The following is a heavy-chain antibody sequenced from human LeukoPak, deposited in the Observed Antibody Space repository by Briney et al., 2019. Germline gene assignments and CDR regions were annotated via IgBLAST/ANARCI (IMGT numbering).Heavy chain of an antibody. CDR3: ARDLVTVTKGSDI. Sequence: PSETLSLTCTVSGDSFSSHYWTWIRQPPGKGLEWIGYISYIGSTNYNPSLKSRVTISIDTSKNQFSLKLTSVTAADTAVYYCARDLVTVTKGSDIWGQGTMVSVSS. V-gene: IGHV4-59*11. CDR1: GDSFSSHY. J-gene: IGHJ3*02. CDR2: ISYIGST. D-gene: IGHD4-17*01.